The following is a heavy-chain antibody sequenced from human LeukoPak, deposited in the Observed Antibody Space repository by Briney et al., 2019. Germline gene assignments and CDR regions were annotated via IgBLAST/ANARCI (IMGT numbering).Heavy chain of an antibody. J-gene: IGHJ4*02. Sequence: SVKVSCKASGGTFSSYAISWVRQAPGQGLEWMGRIIPILGIANYAQKFQGRATITADKSTSTAYMELSSLRSEDTAVYYCARPRRGYSYGWYYWGQGTLVTVSS. D-gene: IGHD5-18*01. CDR3: ARPRRGYSYGWYY. V-gene: IGHV1-69*04. CDR2: IIPILGIA. CDR1: GGTFSSYA.